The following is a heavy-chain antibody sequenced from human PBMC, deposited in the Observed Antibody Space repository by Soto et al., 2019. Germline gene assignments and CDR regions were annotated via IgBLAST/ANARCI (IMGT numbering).Heavy chain of an antibody. V-gene: IGHV4-4*02. CDR2: IYHSGST. Sequence: PSETLSLTCAVSGGSISSSNWWSWVRQPPGKGLEWIGEIYHSGSTNYNPSLKSRVTISVDKSKNQFSLKLSSVTAADTAVYYCARAPRDAQYRSSPRKNWFDPWGQGTLVTVSS. J-gene: IGHJ5*02. D-gene: IGHD6-13*01. CDR1: GGSISSSNW. CDR3: ARAPRDAQYRSSPRKNWFDP.